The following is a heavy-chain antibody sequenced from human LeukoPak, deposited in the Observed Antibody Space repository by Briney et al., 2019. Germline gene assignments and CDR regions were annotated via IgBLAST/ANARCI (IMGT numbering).Heavy chain of an antibody. Sequence: PSETLSLTCTVSGGSISSYYWSWIRQPPGKGLEWIGEINHSGSTNYNPSLKSRVTISVDTSKNQFSLKLSSVTAADTAVYYCARVGCSSTSCYLRAFDIWGQGTMVTVSS. V-gene: IGHV4-34*01. CDR2: INHSGST. CDR1: GGSISSYY. J-gene: IGHJ3*02. D-gene: IGHD2-2*01. CDR3: ARVGCSSTSCYLRAFDI.